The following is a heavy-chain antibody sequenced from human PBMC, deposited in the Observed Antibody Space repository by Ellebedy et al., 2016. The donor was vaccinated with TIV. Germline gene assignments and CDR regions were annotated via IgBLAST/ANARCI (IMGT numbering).Heavy chain of an antibody. D-gene: IGHD1-1*01. CDR1: GFTVSSNY. Sequence: GESLKISCTASGFTVSSNYMSWVRQAPGKGLEWVSLIYTNSSTYYADSVKGRFTISRDNSKNTLYLQINCLRADDTAVYYCASETFNDVDLKVWGVFDLWGQGTMVTVSS. CDR3: ASETFNDVDLKVWGVFDL. V-gene: IGHV3-66*01. CDR2: IYTNSST. J-gene: IGHJ3*01.